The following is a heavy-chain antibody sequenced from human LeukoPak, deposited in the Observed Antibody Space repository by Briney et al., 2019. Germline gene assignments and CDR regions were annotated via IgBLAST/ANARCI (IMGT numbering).Heavy chain of an antibody. CDR2: ISSSSSYI. V-gene: IGHV3-21*01. CDR3: AREYNWNYVGLVSLGY. D-gene: IGHD1-7*01. J-gene: IGHJ4*02. CDR1: GFTFSSYS. Sequence: GGSLRLSCAASGFTFSSYSMNWVRQAPGKGLEWVSSISSSSSYIYYADSVKGRFTISRDNANSSLYLQMNSLRAEDTAVYYCAREYNWNYVGLVSLGYWGQGTLVTVSS.